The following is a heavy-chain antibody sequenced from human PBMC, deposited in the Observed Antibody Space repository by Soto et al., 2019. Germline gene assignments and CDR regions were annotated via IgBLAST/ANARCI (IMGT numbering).Heavy chain of an antibody. J-gene: IGHJ1*01. Sequence: EVQLVESGGGLIQPGGSLRLSCAASGFTVSSNYMSWVRQAPGKGLEWVSVIYSGGSTYYADSVKGRFTISRDNSKNTLYLQMNSLRAEDTAVYYCARDRVESGYPEYLPQWGQGTLVTVSS. V-gene: IGHV3-53*01. CDR1: GFTVSSNY. CDR2: IYSGGST. D-gene: IGHD3-22*01. CDR3: ARDRVESGYPEYLPQ.